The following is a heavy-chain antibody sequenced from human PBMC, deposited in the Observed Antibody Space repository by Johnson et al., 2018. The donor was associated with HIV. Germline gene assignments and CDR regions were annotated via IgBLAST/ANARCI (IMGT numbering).Heavy chain of an antibody. D-gene: IGHD5-18*01. V-gene: IGHV3-23*04. CDR3: AKGEQVWSVASAFDI. Sequence: VQLVESGGGLVKPGGSLRLSCAASGLTFSSYAMSWVRQAPGKGLERVSSISDNGGSIYYADSVQGRFTISRDNSKNMLYLQMNSLRAEDTALYYCAKGEQVWSVASAFDIWGQGTMVTVSS. CDR1: GLTFSSYA. CDR2: ISDNGGSI. J-gene: IGHJ3*02.